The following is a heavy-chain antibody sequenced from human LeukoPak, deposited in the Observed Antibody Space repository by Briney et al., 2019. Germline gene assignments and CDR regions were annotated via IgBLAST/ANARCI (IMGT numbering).Heavy chain of an antibody. CDR3: ARAYSYAFHI. V-gene: IGHV3-66*01. CDR2: IYSGGST. J-gene: IGHJ3*02. D-gene: IGHD2-15*01. Sequence: PGGSLRPSCAGFTVSTSHMTWVRQAPGKGLEWVSLIYSGGSTYYADSVKGRFTISRDNSKNTLYLQMNSLRAEDTAVYYCARAYSYAFHIWGQGTMVTVSS. CDR1: GFTVSTSH.